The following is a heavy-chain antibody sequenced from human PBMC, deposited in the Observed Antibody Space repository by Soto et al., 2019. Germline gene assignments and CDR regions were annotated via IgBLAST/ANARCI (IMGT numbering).Heavy chain of an antibody. CDR1: GYTFTELC. Sequence: ASVKVSCNVSGYTFTELCMHSVRQAPGKGLEWMGGFDPEDGETIYAQKFQGRVTMTEDTSTDTAYMELSSLRSEDTAVYYCATVLGVEMATAYFDYWGQGTLVTVSS. V-gene: IGHV1-24*01. J-gene: IGHJ4*02. CDR2: FDPEDGET. D-gene: IGHD5-18*01. CDR3: ATVLGVEMATAYFDY.